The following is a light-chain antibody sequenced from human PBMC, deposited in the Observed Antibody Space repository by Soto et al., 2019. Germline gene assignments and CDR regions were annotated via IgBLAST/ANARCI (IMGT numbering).Light chain of an antibody. J-gene: IGLJ2*01. CDR2: GNS. Sequence: QPVLTQPPSVSGAPGQRVTISCTGSSSNIGAGYDVHWYQQLPGTAPKLIIYGNSNRPSGVPDRFSGSKSGTSASLAITGLQAEDEADYYCQSYDSSLSVVVFGGGTKVTVL. CDR3: QSYDSSLSVVV. V-gene: IGLV1-40*01. CDR1: SSNIGAGYD.